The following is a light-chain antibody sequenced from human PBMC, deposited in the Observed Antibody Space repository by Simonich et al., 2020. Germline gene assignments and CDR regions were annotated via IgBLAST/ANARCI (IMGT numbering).Light chain of an antibody. J-gene: IGKJ4*01. CDR2: DAS. Sequence: EIVLTQSPGTLSLSPGERATLSCRASQSVSSSYLAWYQQKPGLAPRLLIYDASSSATGIPDRFSGSGSGTDFTLTISRLEPEDFAVYYCQQYGSSPFTFGGGTKVEIK. V-gene: IGKV3D-20*01. CDR3: QQYGSSPFT. CDR1: QSVSSSY.